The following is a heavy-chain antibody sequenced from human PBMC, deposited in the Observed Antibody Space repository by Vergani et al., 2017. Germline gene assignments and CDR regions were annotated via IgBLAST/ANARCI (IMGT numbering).Heavy chain of an antibody. CDR2: ISYDGSNK. V-gene: IGHV3-30*18. J-gene: IGHJ4*02. CDR1: GFTFSSYG. D-gene: IGHD2-2*01. Sequence: QVQLVESGGGVVQPGRSLRLSCAASGFTFSSYGMHWVRQAPGKGLEWVAVISYDGSNKYYADSVKGRFTISRDNSKNTLYLQMNSLRAEDTAVYYCAKIGRYQLLLYYFDYGGQGTLVTVSS. CDR3: AKIGRYQLLLYYFDY.